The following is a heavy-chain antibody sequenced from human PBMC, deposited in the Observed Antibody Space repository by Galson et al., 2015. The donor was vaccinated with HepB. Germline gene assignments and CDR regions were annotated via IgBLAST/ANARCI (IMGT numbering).Heavy chain of an antibody. J-gene: IGHJ4*02. D-gene: IGHD2-21*02. V-gene: IGHV3-48*03. CDR1: TFIFSSYS. CDR2: ISSSGATT. Sequence: SLRLSCAASTFIFSSYSMNWVRQAPGKGLEWVSYISSSGATTSYADSVKGRFTISRDNAKNSLYLQMKSLRVEDTAVYYCVFLRGDDLKPLEYWGQGTLVTVSS. CDR3: VFLRGDDLKPLEY.